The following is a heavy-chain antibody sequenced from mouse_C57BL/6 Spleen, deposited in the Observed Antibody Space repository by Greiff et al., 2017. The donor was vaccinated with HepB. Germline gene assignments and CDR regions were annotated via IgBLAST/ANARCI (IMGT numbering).Heavy chain of an antibody. CDR3: ARENGNYSYYFDY. V-gene: IGHV1-69*01. CDR1: GYTFTSYW. CDR2: IDPSDSYT. J-gene: IGHJ2*01. D-gene: IGHD2-1*01. Sequence: QVQLQQPGAELVMPGASVKLSCKASGYTFTSYWMHWVKQRPGQGLEWIGEIDPSDSYTNYNQKFKGKSTLTVDKSSSTAYMQLSSLTSENSAVYYCARENGNYSYYFDYWGQGTTLTVSS.